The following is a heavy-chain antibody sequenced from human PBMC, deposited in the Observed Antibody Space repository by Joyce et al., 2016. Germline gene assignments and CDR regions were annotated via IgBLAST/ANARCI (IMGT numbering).Heavy chain of an antibody. D-gene: IGHD1-1*01. Sequence: QVQLQQSGPGLVKPSQTLSLTCAISGDSVSRHTAAWNWIRQSPSIGLEWLGRTYYRAKLYNDSAAVSVRSRISIYADPSKNLFSLHLNSVTPEDTAVYYCARAGIGTTVSLFDSWGQGTLVTVSS. J-gene: IGHJ4*02. CDR3: ARAGIGTTVSLFDS. CDR1: GDSVSRHTAA. CDR2: TYYRAKLYN. V-gene: IGHV6-1*01.